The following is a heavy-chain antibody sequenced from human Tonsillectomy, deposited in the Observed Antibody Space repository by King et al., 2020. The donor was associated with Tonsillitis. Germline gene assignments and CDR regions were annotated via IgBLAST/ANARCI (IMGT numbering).Heavy chain of an antibody. CDR1: GFIFRSYG. CDR3: AQDGVGAVDY. CDR2: IRYDGSLK. Sequence: VQLVESGGGVVQPGGSLRLSCAASGFIFRSYGMYWVRQAPGKGLEWVAFIRYDGSLKYYADSVKGRFPITRDNSKNTLYLQMNSLCAEDTAVYYCAQDGVGAVDYWGQGTLVTVSS. J-gene: IGHJ4*02. D-gene: IGHD1-26*01. V-gene: IGHV3-30*02.